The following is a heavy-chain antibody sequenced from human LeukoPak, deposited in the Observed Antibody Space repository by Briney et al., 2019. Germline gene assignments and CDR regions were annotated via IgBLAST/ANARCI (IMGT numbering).Heavy chain of an antibody. J-gene: IGHJ4*02. D-gene: IGHD3-10*01. CDR2: IYYSGST. CDR1: GGSISSSSYY. V-gene: IGHV4-39*07. CDR3: ARLPLGAFGEVLNFDS. Sequence: SETLSLTCTVSGGSISSSSYYWGWIRQPPGKGLEWIGSIYYSGSTYYNPSLKSRVTISVDTSKNQFSLKVKSVTAADTAVYYCARLPLGAFGEVLNFDSWGQGTLVTVSS.